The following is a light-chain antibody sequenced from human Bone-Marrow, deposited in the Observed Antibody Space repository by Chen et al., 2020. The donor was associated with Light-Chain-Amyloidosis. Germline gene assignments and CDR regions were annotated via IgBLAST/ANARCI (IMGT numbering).Light chain of an antibody. CDR3: CSYAGRGKM. Sequence: QSALTQPASVSASPGQSITISCTGSSRDVGTYNLVSWYQQHPGKAPNPIIYEAKKRPSGVSNRFSGYRSGDTASLTISGRQAEDEADYYCCSYAGRGKMFGGGTKLTVL. V-gene: IGLV2-23*01. J-gene: IGLJ3*02. CDR2: EAK. CDR1: SRDVGTYNL.